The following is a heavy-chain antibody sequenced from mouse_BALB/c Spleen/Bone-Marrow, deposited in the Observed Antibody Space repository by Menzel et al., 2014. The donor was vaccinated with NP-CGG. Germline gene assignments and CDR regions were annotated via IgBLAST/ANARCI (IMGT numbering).Heavy chain of an antibody. Sequence: VQLQQSGAELVKPGASVKLSCTASGFNIKDTYMHWVKQRPEQGLEWIGRIDPANGNTKYDPKFQGKATITADTSSNTAYLQLSSLTSEDTAVYYCARSYGSSHFDYWGQGTTLTVSP. J-gene: IGHJ2*01. V-gene: IGHV14-3*02. CDR3: ARSYGSSHFDY. CDR2: IDPANGNT. CDR1: GFNIKDTY. D-gene: IGHD1-1*01.